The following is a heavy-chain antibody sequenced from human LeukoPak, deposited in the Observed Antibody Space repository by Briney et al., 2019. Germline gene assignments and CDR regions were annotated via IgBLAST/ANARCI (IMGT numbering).Heavy chain of an antibody. J-gene: IGHJ4*02. Sequence: GASLRLSCAASGFTFSSYSMTWVRQAQVKDQEWASYMSSSSSTIYYADSVKGRFTISSDNAKNALYLQMNSLRAEDTAVYYCARVADFWSGHPDYWGQGTLVTVSS. CDR3: ARVADFWSGHPDY. CDR2: MSSSSSTI. CDR1: GFTFSSYS. V-gene: IGHV3-48*01. D-gene: IGHD3-3*01.